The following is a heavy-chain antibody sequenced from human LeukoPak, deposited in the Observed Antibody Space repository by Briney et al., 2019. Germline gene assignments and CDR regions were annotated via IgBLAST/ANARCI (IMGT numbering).Heavy chain of an antibody. Sequence: PGGSLRLSCAASGFTFSSYWMHWVRQAPGKGLVWVSRVISDGSGTLYADSVKGRFTISRDNAKNTLYLQMNSQRAEDTAVYYCTRSSAYSYGLSWGQGTLVTVSS. V-gene: IGHV3-74*01. J-gene: IGHJ4*02. CDR3: TRSSAYSYGLS. CDR2: VISDGSGT. D-gene: IGHD5-18*01. CDR1: GFTFSSYW.